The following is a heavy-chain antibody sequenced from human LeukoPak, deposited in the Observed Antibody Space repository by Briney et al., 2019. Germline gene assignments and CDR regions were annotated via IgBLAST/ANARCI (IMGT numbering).Heavy chain of an antibody. J-gene: IGHJ4*02. V-gene: IGHV3-73*01. D-gene: IGHD2-15*01. Sequence: GGSLRLSCAASGFTFSGSAMHWVRQASGKGLEWVGRIRSKANSYATAYAASVKGRFTISRDDSKNTAYRQMNSLKTEDTAVYYCTRPNCSGGSCYQDYWGQGTLVTVSS. CDR2: IRSKANSYAT. CDR1: GFTFSGSA. CDR3: TRPNCSGGSCYQDY.